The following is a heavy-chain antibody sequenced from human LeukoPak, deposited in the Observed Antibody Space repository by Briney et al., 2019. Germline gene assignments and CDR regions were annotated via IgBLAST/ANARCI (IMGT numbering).Heavy chain of an antibody. CDR3: ARDLEYSSSWYQSSFWFDP. J-gene: IGHJ5*02. Sequence: GASVKVSCKASGYTFTGYYMHWVRQAPGQGLEWMRWINPNSGGTNYAQKFQGRVTMTRDTSISTAYMELSRLRSDDTAVYYCARDLEYSSSWYQSSFWFDPWGQGTLVTVSS. V-gene: IGHV1-2*02. D-gene: IGHD6-13*01. CDR2: INPNSGGT. CDR1: GYTFTGYY.